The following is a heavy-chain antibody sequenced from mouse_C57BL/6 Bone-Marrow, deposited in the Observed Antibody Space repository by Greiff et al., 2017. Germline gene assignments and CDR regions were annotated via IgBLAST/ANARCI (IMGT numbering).Heavy chain of an antibody. CDR3: ARSRSTTVRYFDV. V-gene: IGHV1-19*01. CDR1: GYTFTDYY. Sequence: VHVKQSGPVLVKPGASVKMSCKASGYTFTDYYMNWVKQSHGKSLEWIGVINPYNGGTSYNQKFKGKATLTVDKSSSTAYMELNSLTSEDSAVYYCARSRSTTVRYFDVWGTGTTVTVSS. J-gene: IGHJ1*03. D-gene: IGHD1-1*01. CDR2: INPYNGGT.